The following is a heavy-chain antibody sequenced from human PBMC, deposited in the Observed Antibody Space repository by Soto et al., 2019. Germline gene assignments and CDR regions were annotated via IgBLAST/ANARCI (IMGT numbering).Heavy chain of an antibody. CDR3: AKGEGGPWDTALGSAFDI. D-gene: IGHD5-18*01. V-gene: IGHV3-30*18. Sequence: QVQLVESGGGVVQPGRSLRLSCAASGFTFSSYGMHWVRQAPGKGLEWVAVISYDGSNKYYADSVKGRFTISRDNSKNTLYLQMNSLRAEDTAVYYCAKGEGGPWDTALGSAFDIWGQGTMVTFSS. CDR2: ISYDGSNK. CDR1: GFTFSSYG. J-gene: IGHJ3*02.